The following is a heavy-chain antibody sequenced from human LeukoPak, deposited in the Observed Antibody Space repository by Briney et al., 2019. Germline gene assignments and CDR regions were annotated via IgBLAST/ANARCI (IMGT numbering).Heavy chain of an antibody. CDR3: ARFMVRGDSDAFDI. V-gene: IGHV3-53*01. J-gene: IGHJ3*02. D-gene: IGHD3-10*01. CDR1: GFTVSSNY. Sequence: PGGSLRLSCAASGFTVSSNYMSWVRQAPGEGLEWVSVTYSGGSTYYADSVKGRFTISRDNSKNTLYLQMNSLRAEDTAVYYCARFMVRGDSDAFDIWGQRTMVTVSS. CDR2: TYSGGST.